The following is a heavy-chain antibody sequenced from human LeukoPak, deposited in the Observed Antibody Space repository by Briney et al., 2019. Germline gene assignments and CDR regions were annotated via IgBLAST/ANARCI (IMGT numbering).Heavy chain of an antibody. CDR2: VYYSGST. J-gene: IGHJ4*02. CDR1: GGSFSGYY. Sequence: KPSETLSLTCAVYGGSFSGYYWNWIRQSPTKGLEWIGYVYYSGSTSYNPSLKSRVTISVDTSKNQLSLKLSSVTAADTAVYYCARANRNFCVTTDCYVLDYWGQGTQVTVSS. V-gene: IGHV4-59*01. D-gene: IGHD2-21*02. CDR3: ARANRNFCVTTDCYVLDY.